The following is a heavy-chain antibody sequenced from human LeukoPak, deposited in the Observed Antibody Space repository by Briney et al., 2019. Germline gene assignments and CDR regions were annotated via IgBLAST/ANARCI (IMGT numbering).Heavy chain of an antibody. V-gene: IGHV3-74*01. Sequence: GGSLRLSCAASGFTFSNYWVHWVRQAPGMGLVWVSRIKSDVSSRNYADSVKGRFTISTDSAKNTVYLQMDSLRAEDTAVYYCASASSHRIGAGGDYWGQGTLVTVSS. CDR2: IKSDVSSR. CDR1: GFTFSNYW. D-gene: IGHD6-13*01. CDR3: ASASSHRIGAGGDY. J-gene: IGHJ4*02.